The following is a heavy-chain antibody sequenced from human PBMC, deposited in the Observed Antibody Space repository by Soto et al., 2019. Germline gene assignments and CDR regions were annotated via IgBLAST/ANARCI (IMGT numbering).Heavy chain of an antibody. CDR2: INSVSGGT. CDR1: GNTDTIYF. V-gene: IGHV1-2*02. CDR3: ARGGSYYAH. J-gene: IGHJ4*02. D-gene: IGHD1-26*01. Sequence: QVQLVQSGAEVKQPGAAVRVSCKASGNTDTIYFIHWLRQAPGQGLEWLGWINSVSGGTNYAHKFLSRVTMTRDRSTTTAFMELRGLRSDDTAVYYCARGGSYYAHWGQGTLVTVSS.